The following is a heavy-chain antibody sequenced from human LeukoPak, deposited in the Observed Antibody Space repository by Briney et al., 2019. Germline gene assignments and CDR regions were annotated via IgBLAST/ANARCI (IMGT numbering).Heavy chain of an antibody. V-gene: IGHV3-43*01. D-gene: IGHD5-12*01. CDR3: AKDSNTGGYSFGS. Sequence: GGSLRLSCAVSGFTFHHYSMHWVRQPPGKGLEWVSLISWDGGITYFADSVRGRFTISRDNGKNSLSLEMNSLRTEDTALYYCAKDSNTGGYSFGSWGQGTLVTVSS. CDR1: GFTFHHYS. J-gene: IGHJ4*02. CDR2: ISWDGGIT.